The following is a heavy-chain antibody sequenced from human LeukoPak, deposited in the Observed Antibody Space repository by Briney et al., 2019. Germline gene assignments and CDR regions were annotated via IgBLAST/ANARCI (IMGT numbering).Heavy chain of an antibody. V-gene: IGHV3-23*01. J-gene: IGHJ4*02. D-gene: IGHD2/OR15-2a*01. CDR1: GFTFSTSA. CDR3: AKEVYTRTTYLPFDY. CDR2: ISGNGVST. Sequence: PGGSLRLSCAASGFTFSTSAMSWVRQAPGKGLEWVSTISGNGVSTYYADSVKGRFTISRDNSKNTLSLHVSSLRAEDTATYYCAKEVYTRTTYLPFDYWGQGTLVTVSS.